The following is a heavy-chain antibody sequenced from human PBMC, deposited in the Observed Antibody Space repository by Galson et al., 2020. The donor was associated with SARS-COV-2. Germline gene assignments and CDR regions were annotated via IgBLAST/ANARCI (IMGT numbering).Heavy chain of an antibody. D-gene: IGHD3-16*01. CDR3: AKRNELVGVGQLLRSNCNYGMDV. V-gene: IGHV4-34*04. CDR2: INHSGNH. J-gene: IGHJ6*02. CDR1: APSSTSYS. Sequence: SQTMSPTSALYAPSSTSYSWTWIRQPPGKGLEWIGAINHSGNHNTNTSPKSQAPISLATSKNQLSLKLSSVTAAVTGVYYCAKRNELVGVGQLLRSNCNYGMDVWGQGTTVTVS.